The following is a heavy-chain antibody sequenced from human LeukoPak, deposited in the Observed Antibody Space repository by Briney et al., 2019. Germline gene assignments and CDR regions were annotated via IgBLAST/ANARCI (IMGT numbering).Heavy chain of an antibody. J-gene: IGHJ4*02. CDR3: ARLGAYCGGDCYPDFDY. CDR2: IYPGDSDT. CDR1: GSRFTSYW. Sequence: GAPLKISCKGSGSRFTSYWIGWGRRMPGKGLGWMGIIYPGDSDTRYSPSFQGQVTISADKSISTAYLQWSSLKASDTAMYYCARLGAYCGGDCYPDFDYWGQGTLVTVSS. V-gene: IGHV5-51*01. D-gene: IGHD2-21*02.